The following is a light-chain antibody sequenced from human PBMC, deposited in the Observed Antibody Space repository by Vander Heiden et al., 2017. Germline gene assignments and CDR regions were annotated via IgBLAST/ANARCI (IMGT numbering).Light chain of an antibody. V-gene: IGLV1-40*01. CDR2: GNN. Sequence: QSVLTQPPSVSGAPGQRVTIPCTGSTSNIGARFDVHWYQQLPGTAPKLLIYGNNNRPSGVPDRFSGSKSGTSASLAITGLQAEDEADYYCQSYDDRLSGSLLGGGTKLTVL. CDR1: TSNIGARFD. CDR3: QSYDDRLSGSL. J-gene: IGLJ2*01.